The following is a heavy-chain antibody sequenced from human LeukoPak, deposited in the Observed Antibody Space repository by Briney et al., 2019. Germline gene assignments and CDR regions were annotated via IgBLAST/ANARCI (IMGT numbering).Heavy chain of an antibody. CDR3: ATTRWLLSSPPD. D-gene: IGHD3-3*01. CDR2: INPKSGDT. J-gene: IGHJ4*02. V-gene: IGHV1-2*02. CDR1: GYIFTDYY. Sequence: ASVTVSCKASGYIFTDYYMHWVRQAPGQGLEWMGWINPKSGDTNFAQQFQGRVAMSRDTSISTVYMEMSRLTLDDTAVYYCATTRWLLSSPPDWGQGTLVTVSS.